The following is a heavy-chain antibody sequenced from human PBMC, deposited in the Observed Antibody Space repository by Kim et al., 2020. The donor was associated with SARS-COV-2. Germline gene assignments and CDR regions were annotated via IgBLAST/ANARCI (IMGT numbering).Heavy chain of an antibody. CDR3: AKWMYSYGPFDY. D-gene: IGHD5-18*01. V-gene: IGHV3-30*02. Sequence: YYADSVKGRLTISRDNSKNTLYLQMNSLRAEDTAVYYCAKWMYSYGPFDYWGQGPLVTVSS. J-gene: IGHJ4*02.